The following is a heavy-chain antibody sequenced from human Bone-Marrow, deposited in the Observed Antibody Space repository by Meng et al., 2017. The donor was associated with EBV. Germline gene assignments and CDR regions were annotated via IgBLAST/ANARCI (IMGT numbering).Heavy chain of an antibody. J-gene: IGHJ4*02. CDR3: ARVKGELVDY. CDR1: GGSSSSGNW. CDR2: IYHSGST. Sequence: QVQLTGSGPGMVKPSGTLSLTCAVSGGSSSSGNWWSWVRQPPGKGLEWIGEIYHSGSTNYNPSIKSGVTISVAKSKNQFSLKLSSVTAADTAVYYCARVKGELVDYWGQGTLVTVSS. D-gene: IGHD3-16*01. V-gene: IGHV4-4*02.